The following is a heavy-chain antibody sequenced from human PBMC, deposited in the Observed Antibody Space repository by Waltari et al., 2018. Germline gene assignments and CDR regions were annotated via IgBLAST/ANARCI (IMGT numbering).Heavy chain of an antibody. CDR1: GFNFISYA. Sequence: EVHLLESGGGLAQPGGSLRLSCAASGFNFISYAMSWVRQAPGKGLGWVSGIRDSGVITKYADSVKGRFTVSRDNSKNTVFLQLNSLRAEDTAIYYCARGSFLEWLGGMDVWGQGTTVSVS. V-gene: IGHV3-23*01. D-gene: IGHD3-3*02. J-gene: IGHJ6*02. CDR2: IRDSGVIT. CDR3: ARGSFLEWLGGMDV.